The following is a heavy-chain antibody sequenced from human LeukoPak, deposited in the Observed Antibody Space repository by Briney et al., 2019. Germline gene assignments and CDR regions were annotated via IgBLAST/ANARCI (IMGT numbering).Heavy chain of an antibody. CDR2: INQDGSEK. J-gene: IGHJ4*02. V-gene: IGHV3-7*01. Sequence: GGSLRLSCAASGFSFSSHWMSWVRQAPWKGLEWVANINQDGSEKYYVDSVKGRFTISRDNAKNSLYLQMNSLSAEDTAVYYCARDGTAPGIYFDYWGQGTLVTVSS. D-gene: IGHD6-13*01. CDR1: GFSFSSHW. CDR3: ARDGTAPGIYFDY.